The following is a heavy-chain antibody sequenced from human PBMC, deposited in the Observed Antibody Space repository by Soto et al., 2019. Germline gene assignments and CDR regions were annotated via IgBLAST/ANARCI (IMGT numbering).Heavy chain of an antibody. J-gene: IGHJ4*02. V-gene: IGHV3-30*18. D-gene: IGHD3-22*01. CDR3: AKDMYYYDSSGYPDY. CDR1: GFTFSSYG. Sequence: QVQLVESGGGVVQPGRSLRLSCAASGFTFSSYGMHGVRQAPGKGLEWVAVISYDGSNKYYADSVKGRFTISRDNSKNTLYLQMNSLRAEDTAVYYCAKDMYYYDSSGYPDYWGQGTLVTVSS. CDR2: ISYDGSNK.